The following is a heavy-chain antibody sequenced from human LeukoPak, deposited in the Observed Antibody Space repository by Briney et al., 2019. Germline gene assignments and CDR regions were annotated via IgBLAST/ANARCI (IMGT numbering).Heavy chain of an antibody. CDR3: ARETSSYTASLDY. D-gene: IGHD5-18*01. CDR2: IYSGGST. CDR1: GFTVSSNY. V-gene: IGHV3-53*01. Sequence: PGGSLRLSCAASGFTVSSNYMSWVRQAPGKGLEWVSIIYSGGSTFYADSVKGRFTISRDNSKNTLYLQMNSLRAEDTAVYYCARETSSYTASLDYWGQGTLVTVSS. J-gene: IGHJ4*02.